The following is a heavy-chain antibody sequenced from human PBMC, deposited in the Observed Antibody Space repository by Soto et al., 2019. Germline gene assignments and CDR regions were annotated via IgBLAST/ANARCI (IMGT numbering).Heavy chain of an antibody. CDR1: GFTVSSYA. CDR3: ARDPLWGTAMVLWYFDL. V-gene: IGHV3-30-3*01. D-gene: IGHD5-18*01. CDR2: ISYDGSNK. J-gene: IGHJ2*01. Sequence: QVQLVESGGGVVQPGRSLRLSCAASGFTVSSYAMHWVRQAPGKGLEWVAVISYDGSNKYYADSVKGRFTISRDNSKNTLYLQINSLRAEDTAVYYCARDPLWGTAMVLWYFDLWGRGTLVTVSS.